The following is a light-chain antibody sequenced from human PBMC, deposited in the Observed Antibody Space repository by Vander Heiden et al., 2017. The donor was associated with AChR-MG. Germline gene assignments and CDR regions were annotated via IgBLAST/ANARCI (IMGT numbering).Light chain of an antibody. CDR2: GAS. Sequence: EIVLTQSPATLSVSPGERATLSCRASQSGSSNLAWYQQNPGQAPRLLIYGASTRATGVPARFSGSGSGTEFTLTISGLQSEDFAVYYCQQDNNWPPAFGHGSKLEIK. V-gene: IGKV3-15*01. CDR3: QQDNNWPPA. J-gene: IGKJ2*01. CDR1: QSGSSN.